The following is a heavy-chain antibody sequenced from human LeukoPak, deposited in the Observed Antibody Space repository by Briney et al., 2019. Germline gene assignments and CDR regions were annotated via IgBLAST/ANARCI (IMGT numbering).Heavy chain of an antibody. CDR1: GGSISSYY. Sequence: SETLSLTCTVSGGSISSYYWSWIRQPPGKGLEWIGYIYYSGSTYYNPSLKSRVTISVDTSKNQFSLKLSSVTAADTAVYYCARQILFHSERWLKFFDYWGQGTLVTVSS. V-gene: IGHV4-59*08. CDR3: ARQILFHSERWLKFFDY. D-gene: IGHD5-24*01. J-gene: IGHJ4*02. CDR2: IYYSGST.